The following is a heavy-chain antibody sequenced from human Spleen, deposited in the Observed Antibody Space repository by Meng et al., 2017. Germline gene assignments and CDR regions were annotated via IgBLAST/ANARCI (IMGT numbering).Heavy chain of an antibody. J-gene: IGHJ3*02. CDR3: AREYGGTYYVVHAFDM. CDR1: GFTFSSYW. Sequence: GGSLRLSCAASGFTFSSYWMIWVRQAPGKGLEWVASMNQDGSEKNYVDSVKGRFTISRDNAKNTVYLQMNSLRVEDTAAYYCAREYGGTYYVVHAFDMWGPGTMVTVSS. V-gene: IGHV3-7*01. CDR2: MNQDGSEK. D-gene: IGHD1-26*01.